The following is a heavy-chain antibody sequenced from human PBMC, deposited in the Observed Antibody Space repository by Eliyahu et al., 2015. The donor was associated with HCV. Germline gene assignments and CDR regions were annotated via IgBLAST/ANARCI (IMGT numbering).Heavy chain of an antibody. CDR1: GGSITTXX. Sequence: QVQLQESGPGLVKPSETLSLTCTVSGGSITTXXWSWIRXPPGKGLEWIGYIHYSGSTNYNPSLKSRVTISLDTSKNQFSLKLTSVTAADTAMYYCASGGGGIAVTGTGGWFDPWGQGTLVTVSS. D-gene: IGHD6-19*01. CDR3: ASGGGGIAVTGTGGWFDP. CDR2: IHYSGST. J-gene: IGHJ5*02. V-gene: IGHV4-59*01.